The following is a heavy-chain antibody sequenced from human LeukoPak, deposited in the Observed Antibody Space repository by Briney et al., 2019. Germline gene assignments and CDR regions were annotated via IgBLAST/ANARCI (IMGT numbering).Heavy chain of an antibody. Sequence: GGSLRFSCAASGFTFSSYAMSWVRQAPGKGLEWVSAISGSGDSTYYGDSVKGRFTISRDNSKNTLYLQMNSLRAEDTAVYYCAKTRPLDSSSWSHGDYWGQGTLVTVSS. J-gene: IGHJ4*02. D-gene: IGHD6-13*01. CDR2: ISGSGDST. CDR1: GFTFSSYA. V-gene: IGHV3-23*01. CDR3: AKTRPLDSSSWSHGDY.